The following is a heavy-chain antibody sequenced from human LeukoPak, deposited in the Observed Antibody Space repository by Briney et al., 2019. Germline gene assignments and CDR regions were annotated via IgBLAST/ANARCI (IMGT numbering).Heavy chain of an antibody. J-gene: IGHJ4*02. D-gene: IGHD4-23*01. CDR3: ARVSLATVVTPGVY. V-gene: IGHV1-18*01. Sequence: ASVKVSCKASGYTFTSYGISWVRQAPGQGLEWMEWISAYNGNTNYAQKLQGRVTMTTDTSTSTAYMELRSLRSDDTAVYYCARVSLATVVTPGVYWGQGTLVTVSS. CDR1: GYTFTSYG. CDR2: ISAYNGNT.